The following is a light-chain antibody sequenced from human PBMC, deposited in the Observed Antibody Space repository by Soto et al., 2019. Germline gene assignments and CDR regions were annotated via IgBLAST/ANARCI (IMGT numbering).Light chain of an antibody. CDR3: QQYGSSPIT. J-gene: IGKJ5*01. Sequence: EIVLTQSPATLSLSPGERATLSCGASQSVSSGQLAWYQQKPGLAPRLLIYDASSRASGIPDRFSGSGSETDFTLTISRVEPEDCVVYYCQQYGSSPITFGQGTRLEIK. CDR2: DAS. CDR1: QSVSSGQ. V-gene: IGKV3D-20*01.